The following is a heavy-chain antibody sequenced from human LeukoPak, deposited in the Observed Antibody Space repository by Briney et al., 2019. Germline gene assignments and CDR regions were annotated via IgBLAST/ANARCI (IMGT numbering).Heavy chain of an antibody. J-gene: IGHJ3*02. CDR2: ISAYNGNT. Sequence: ASVKVSCKASGDTFTSYGISWVRQAPGQGLEWMGWISAYNGNTNYAQKLQGRVTMTTDTSTSTAYMELRSLRSDDTAVYYCARDPCSSTSCPLEDAFDIWGQGTMVTVSS. CDR1: GDTFTSYG. V-gene: IGHV1-18*01. CDR3: ARDPCSSTSCPLEDAFDI. D-gene: IGHD2-2*01.